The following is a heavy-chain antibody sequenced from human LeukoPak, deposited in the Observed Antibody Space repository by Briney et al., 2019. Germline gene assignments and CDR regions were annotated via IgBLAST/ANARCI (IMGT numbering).Heavy chain of an antibody. Sequence: RASVKVSCKASGYTFTSYDINWVRQATGQGLEWMGWMNPDSGNTGYAQKFQGRVTMTRDTSISTAYMELSRLRSDDTAVYYCARGGGRTIMAAAGTSSYWGQGTLVTVSS. V-gene: IGHV1-8*01. CDR1: GYTFTSYD. D-gene: IGHD6-13*01. CDR2: MNPDSGNT. J-gene: IGHJ4*02. CDR3: ARGGGRTIMAAAGTSSY.